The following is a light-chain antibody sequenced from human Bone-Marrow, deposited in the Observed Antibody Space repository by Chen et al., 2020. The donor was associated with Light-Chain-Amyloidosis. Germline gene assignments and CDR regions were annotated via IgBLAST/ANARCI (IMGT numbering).Light chain of an antibody. Sequence: QSALTQPASVAGSVGQSITISCTGTSTDVGHYNLVSWYQQHPGEAPKLMIYEDSERPSGVSNRFSGSKSGNTASLTISGIQTEDQADYYCCSSSDTDTLIFGTGTRLTVL. CDR2: EDS. CDR3: CSSSDTDTLI. J-gene: IGLJ2*01. V-gene: IGLV2-23*01. CDR1: STDVGHYNL.